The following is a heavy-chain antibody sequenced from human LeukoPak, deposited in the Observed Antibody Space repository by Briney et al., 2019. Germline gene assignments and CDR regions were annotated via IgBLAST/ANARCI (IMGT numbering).Heavy chain of an antibody. Sequence: GGSLRLSCAASGFTFSSYAMSWVRQAPGKGLEWVAVISYDGSNKYYADSVKGRFTISRDNSKNTLYLQMNSLRAEDTAVYYCARVSLRFLEWFSMDVWGQGTTVTVSS. J-gene: IGHJ6*02. CDR3: ARVSLRFLEWFSMDV. CDR1: GFTFSSYA. V-gene: IGHV3-30-3*01. CDR2: ISYDGSNK. D-gene: IGHD3-3*01.